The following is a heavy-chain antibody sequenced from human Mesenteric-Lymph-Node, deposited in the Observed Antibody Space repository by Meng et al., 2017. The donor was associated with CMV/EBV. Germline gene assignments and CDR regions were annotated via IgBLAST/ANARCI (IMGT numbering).Heavy chain of an antibody. V-gene: IGHV4-34*01. CDR3: ARGSSYDILTGYFDY. CDR1: GGSFSGYY. CDR2: INHSGST. D-gene: IGHD3-9*01. Sequence: VHLHQWGAGLLKASESLAVTGAVYGGSFSGYYWNWIRQSPEKGLEWIGEINHSGSTNYNPSFTSRIIISVDTSTNQISLNMSSVNAADTAVYYCARGSSYDILTGYFDYWGQGALVTVSS. J-gene: IGHJ4*02.